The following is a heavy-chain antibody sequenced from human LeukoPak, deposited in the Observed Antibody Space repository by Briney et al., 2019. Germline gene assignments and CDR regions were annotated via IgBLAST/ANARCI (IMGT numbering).Heavy chain of an antibody. Sequence: PGRSLRLSCAASGFTFSTYGMHWVRQAPGKGLEWVALMSYDGSHKYYADSVKGRFTISRDNSKNTLYLQMSSLRAEDTATYFCAKEGTYNFDYWGQGTLVTVSS. D-gene: IGHD3-16*01. J-gene: IGHJ4*02. CDR3: AKEGTYNFDY. V-gene: IGHV3-30*18. CDR1: GFTFSTYG. CDR2: MSYDGSHK.